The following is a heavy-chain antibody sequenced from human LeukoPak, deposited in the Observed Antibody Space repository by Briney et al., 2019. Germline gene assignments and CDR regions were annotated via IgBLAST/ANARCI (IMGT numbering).Heavy chain of an antibody. Sequence: GGSLRLSCAASGFTFSDYNMSWVRQTPGKGLEWVSSLSGGADRTYYADSVKGRFTISRDNSKNTLYLQMNSLRAEDAAVYYCAKDRLQVETAQFVDWGQGTLVTVSS. D-gene: IGHD5-12*01. CDR1: GFTFSDYN. J-gene: IGHJ4*02. CDR2: LSGGADRT. CDR3: AKDRLQVETAQFVD. V-gene: IGHV3-23*01.